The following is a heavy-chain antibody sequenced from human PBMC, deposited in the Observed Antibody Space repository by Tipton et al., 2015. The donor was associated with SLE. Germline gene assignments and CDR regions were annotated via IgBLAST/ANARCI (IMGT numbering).Heavy chain of an antibody. D-gene: IGHD6-19*01. CDR2: ISHSGVT. CDR3: ARATAVAEFFY. V-gene: IGHV4-59*08. J-gene: IGHJ4*02. Sequence: LRLSCTVSGGSISGHFWTWFRQLPGKGLEWIGYISHSGVTNYNPSLKSRVSISVDTSKNQFSLKLSSVTAADTAVYYCARATAVAEFFYWGQGALVTVSS. CDR1: GGSISGHF.